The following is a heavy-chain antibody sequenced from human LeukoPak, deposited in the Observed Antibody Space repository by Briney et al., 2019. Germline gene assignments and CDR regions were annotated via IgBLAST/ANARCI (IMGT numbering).Heavy chain of an antibody. J-gene: IGHJ6*02. Sequence: ASVKVSCKVSGYTLTELSMHWVRQAPGKGLEWMGGFDPEDGETIYAQKFQGRVTMTEDTSTDTAYMELSSLRSEDTAVYCCVTARPGIPAMVDYYYYGMDVLGQGTTVAVSS. CDR1: GYTLTELS. CDR2: FDPEDGET. CDR3: VTARPGIPAMVDYYYYGMDV. V-gene: IGHV1-24*01. D-gene: IGHD5-18*01.